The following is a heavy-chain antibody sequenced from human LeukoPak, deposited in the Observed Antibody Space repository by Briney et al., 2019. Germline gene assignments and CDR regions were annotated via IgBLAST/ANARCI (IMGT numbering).Heavy chain of an antibody. CDR2: IKPDGSEK. D-gene: IGHD6-13*01. V-gene: IGHV3-7*04. CDR3: VRGASWSFDY. J-gene: IGHJ4*02. Sequence: GGSLRLSCAASGFSFSSHWMSWVRQAPGKGLEWVVNIKPDGSEKYYVDSVKGRFTISRDNAKNSLYLQMNRLRAEDTAVYYCVRGASWSFDYWGQGTLVTVSS. CDR1: GFSFSSHW.